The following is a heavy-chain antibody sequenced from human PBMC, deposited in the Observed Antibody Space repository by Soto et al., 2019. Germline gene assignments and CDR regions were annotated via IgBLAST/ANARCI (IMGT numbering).Heavy chain of an antibody. CDR3: AHRRWDVAARPFDE. D-gene: IGHD6-6*01. V-gene: IGHV2-5*02. J-gene: IGHJ4*02. Sequence: SGPTLVNPTQTLTLTCTFSGFSLSTTGVGVGWIRQPPGKALEWLALIYWDDDARYSPSLRSRLTITGDTSKNQVVLTITNMDPVDTATYYWAHRRWDVAARPFDEWGQGTLGTVSS. CDR2: IYWDDDA. CDR1: GFSLSTTGVG.